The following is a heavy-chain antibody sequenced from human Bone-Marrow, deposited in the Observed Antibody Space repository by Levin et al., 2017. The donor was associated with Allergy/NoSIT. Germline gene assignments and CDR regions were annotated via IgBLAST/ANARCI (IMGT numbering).Heavy chain of an antibody. CDR2: IYYSGST. CDR1: GGSISSGGYY. Sequence: SQTLSLTCTVSGGSISSGGYYWSWIRQHPGKGLEWIGYIYYSGSTYYNPSLKSRVTISVDTSKNQFSLKLSSVTAADTAVYYCARSNYDILTGYLIDYWGQGTLVTVSS. V-gene: IGHV4-31*03. CDR3: ARSNYDILTGYLIDY. D-gene: IGHD3-9*01. J-gene: IGHJ4*02.